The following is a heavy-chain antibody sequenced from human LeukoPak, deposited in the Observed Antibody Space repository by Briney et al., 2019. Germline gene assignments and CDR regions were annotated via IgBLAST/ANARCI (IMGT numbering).Heavy chain of an antibody. CDR2: IYWNDDK. Sequence: SGPTLVKPAQTLTLTCTFSGFSLSTSGVGVGWIRQPPGKALEWLALIYWNDDKRYSPSLKSRLTITQDTSKNQVVLTITNMDPVDPATYYVAHSLMLRDSLAARGFAPGGQGPLVTV. J-gene: IGHJ5*02. D-gene: IGHD3-16*01. CDR3: AHSLMLRDSLAARGFAP. CDR1: GFSLSTSGVG. V-gene: IGHV2-5*01.